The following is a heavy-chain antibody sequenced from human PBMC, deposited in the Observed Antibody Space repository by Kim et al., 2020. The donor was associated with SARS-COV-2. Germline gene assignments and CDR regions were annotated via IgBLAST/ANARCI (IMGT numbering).Heavy chain of an antibody. D-gene: IGHD3-10*01. CDR3: AREGSGSYNWLDP. J-gene: IGHJ5*02. V-gene: IGHV1-3*01. Sequence: SQNFQGRVTITRDTSATTAYRELSSLTSKDTAVYYCAREGSGSYNWLDPWGQGTLVTVSS.